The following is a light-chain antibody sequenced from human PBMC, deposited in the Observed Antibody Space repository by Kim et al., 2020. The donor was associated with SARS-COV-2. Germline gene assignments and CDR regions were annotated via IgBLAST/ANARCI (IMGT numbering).Light chain of an antibody. Sequence: QSALTQPPSASGSPGQSVTISCTGTSSDVAAYASVSWYQYHPGKAPKLMIFQGTKRPSGVPDRFSGSKSGNTASLTVSGLQTDDEADYYCSSYAGSNTWVFGGGTKLTVL. CDR3: SSYAGSNTWV. V-gene: IGLV2-8*01. CDR2: QGT. CDR1: SSDVAAYAS. J-gene: IGLJ3*02.